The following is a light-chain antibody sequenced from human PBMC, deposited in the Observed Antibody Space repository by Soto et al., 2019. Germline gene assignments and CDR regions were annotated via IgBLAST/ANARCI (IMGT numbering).Light chain of an antibody. CDR3: QSYDSSLSGYVV. V-gene: IGLV1-40*01. CDR2: GNN. Sequence: QPVLTQPPSVSGAPGQTITMSCTGSGSNVGASYDVHWYQQLPGTAPKLLIYGNNNRPSGVPDRFSGSKSGTSASLAITGLQAEDEADYYCQSYDSSLSGYVVFGGGTKVTVL. CDR1: GSNVGASYD. J-gene: IGLJ2*01.